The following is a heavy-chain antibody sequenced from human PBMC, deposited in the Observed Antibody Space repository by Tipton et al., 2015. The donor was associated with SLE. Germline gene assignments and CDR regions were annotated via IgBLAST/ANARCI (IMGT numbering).Heavy chain of an antibody. D-gene: IGHD2-8*01. CDR3: ARGMLTWRGAIIGVDV. CDR1: GGSFSGYY. V-gene: IGHV4-34*01. Sequence: TLSLTCAVYGGSFSGYYWNWIRQAPGKGLEWIGEVNHSGSTNYNPSLKSRVTISVDASKNQLSLRLSSVTAADTAVYYCARGMLTWRGAIIGVDVWGQGTSVNVSS. J-gene: IGHJ6*02. CDR2: VNHSGST.